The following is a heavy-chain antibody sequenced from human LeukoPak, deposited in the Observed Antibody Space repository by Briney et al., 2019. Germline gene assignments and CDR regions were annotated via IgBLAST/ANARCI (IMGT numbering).Heavy chain of an antibody. J-gene: IGHJ4*02. V-gene: IGHV1-24*01. D-gene: IGHD5-18*01. CDR2: FYVIESET. CDR3: AAARPYSLLCY. CDR1: GDSLSELS. Sequence: GASVRVSCTVSGDSLSELSLCWGRQAPGEGVERRGGFYVIESETYYAQTFQGRVTITEDSSKDTAYMQLRSLTSDDTALYYCAAARPYSLLCYWVQGPLVTVSS.